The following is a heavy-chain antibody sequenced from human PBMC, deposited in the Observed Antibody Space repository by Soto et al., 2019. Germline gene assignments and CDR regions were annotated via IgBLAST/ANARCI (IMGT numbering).Heavy chain of an antibody. Sequence: SETLSLTCIVSGGSVYSNGHYWGWIRQPPWKGLEWIGSIDDNGVTNYNSSLKSRVTISRDTSKNQFSLRLTSVTAADTAVYYCGKILVGATGHTDADSWGPGXLVTVSS. V-gene: IGHV4-39*01. D-gene: IGHD2-15*01. CDR1: GGSVYSNGHY. CDR2: IDDNGVT. CDR3: GKILVGATGHTDADS. J-gene: IGHJ4*02.